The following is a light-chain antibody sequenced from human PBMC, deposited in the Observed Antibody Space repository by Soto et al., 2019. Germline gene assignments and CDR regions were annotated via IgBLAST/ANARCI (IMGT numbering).Light chain of an antibody. V-gene: IGKV3-15*01. CDR1: QSVSSN. CDR3: QKYNNWPPWT. Sequence: EIVMTQSPATLSVSPGERATLSCRASQSVSSNLAWYQQKPGQAPRLLIYGASTRATGIPARFSGSGSGTEFTLTNSSLQSEDFAVYYCQKYNNWPPWTFGQRNKVEIK. J-gene: IGKJ1*01. CDR2: GAS.